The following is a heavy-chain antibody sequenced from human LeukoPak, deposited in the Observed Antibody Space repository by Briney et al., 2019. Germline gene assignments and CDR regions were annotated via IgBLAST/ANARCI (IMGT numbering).Heavy chain of an antibody. CDR3: ASIVVVPAAIRDY. V-gene: IGHV3-48*01. CDR1: GFTFSTYW. J-gene: IGHJ4*02. CDR2: ISSSSSTI. Sequence: GGSLRLSCAASGFTFSTYWMSWVRQAPGKGLEWVSYISSSSSTIYYADSVKGRFTISRDNAKNSLYLQMNSLRAEDTAVYYCASIVVVPAAIRDYWGQGTLVTVSS. D-gene: IGHD2-2*01.